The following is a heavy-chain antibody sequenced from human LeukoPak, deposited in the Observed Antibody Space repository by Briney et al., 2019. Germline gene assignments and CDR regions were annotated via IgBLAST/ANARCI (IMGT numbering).Heavy chain of an antibody. V-gene: IGHV1-8*03. D-gene: IGHD2-8*02. CDR2: MNPNSAST. CDR1: GYTFTTYD. J-gene: IGHJ4*02. CDR3: ARARLVRGPVTPLYYFDY. Sequence: GASVEVSCKASGYTFTTYDINWVRQATGQGLEWMGWMNPNSASTGYAQKFQGRVTITRNTSISTAYMELNSLRSDDTAVYYCARARLVRGPVTPLYYFDYWGQGVLVTVSS.